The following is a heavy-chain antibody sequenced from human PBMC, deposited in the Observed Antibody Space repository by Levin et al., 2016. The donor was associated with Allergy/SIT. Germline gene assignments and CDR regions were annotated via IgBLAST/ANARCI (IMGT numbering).Heavy chain of an antibody. V-gene: IGHV1-69*13. CDR1: GGTFSSYA. Sequence: SVKVSCKASGGTFSSYAISWVRQAPGQGLEWMGGIIPIFGTANYAQKFQGRVTITADESTSTAYMELSSLRSEDTAVYYCASSYYDSSGYYNWFDPWGQGTLVTVSS. D-gene: IGHD3-22*01. CDR2: IIPIFGTA. J-gene: IGHJ5*02. CDR3: ASSYYDSSGYYNWFDP.